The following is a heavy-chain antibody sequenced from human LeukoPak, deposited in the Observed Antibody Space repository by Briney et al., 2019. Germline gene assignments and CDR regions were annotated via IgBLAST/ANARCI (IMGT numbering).Heavy chain of an antibody. CDR3: AKDRMIAAAGEADY. Sequence: PGGSLRLSCAASGFTVSSYGMSWVRQAPGKGLEWVSAISGSGGSTYYADSVKGRFTISRDNSKNTLYLQMNSLRAEDTAVYYCAKDRMIAAAGEADYWGQGTLVTVSS. V-gene: IGHV3-23*01. D-gene: IGHD6-13*01. CDR1: GFTVSSYG. CDR2: ISGSGGST. J-gene: IGHJ4*02.